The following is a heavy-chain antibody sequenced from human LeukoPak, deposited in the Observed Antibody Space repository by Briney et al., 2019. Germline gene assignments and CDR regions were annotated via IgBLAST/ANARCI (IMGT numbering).Heavy chain of an antibody. Sequence: SETLSLTCTVSGGSISSSSYYWGWIRQPPGNGLEWIGSIYYSGSTYYNPSLKSRVTISVDTSKNQFSLKLSSVTAADTAVYYCARPGLSGRQLVRKGWFDPWGQGTLVTVSS. D-gene: IGHD6-13*01. CDR3: ARPGLSGRQLVRKGWFDP. CDR1: GGSISSSSYY. CDR2: IYYSGST. J-gene: IGHJ5*02. V-gene: IGHV4-39*01.